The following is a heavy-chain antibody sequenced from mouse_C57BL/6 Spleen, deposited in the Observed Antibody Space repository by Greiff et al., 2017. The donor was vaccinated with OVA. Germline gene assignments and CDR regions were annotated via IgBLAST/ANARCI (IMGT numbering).Heavy chain of an antibody. V-gene: IGHV1-69*01. CDR2: IDPSDSYT. CDR3: ERGLGPLYYYAMDY. D-gene: IGHD4-1*01. Sequence: VQLQQPGAELVMPGASVKLSCKASGYTFTSYWMHCVKQRPVQGLEWIGEIDPSDSYTTYNQKFKGKSTVTVDKSSSTAYMQLISLTSEDSAVYYCERGLGPLYYYAMDYWGQGTSVTVSS. CDR1: GYTFTSYW. J-gene: IGHJ4*01.